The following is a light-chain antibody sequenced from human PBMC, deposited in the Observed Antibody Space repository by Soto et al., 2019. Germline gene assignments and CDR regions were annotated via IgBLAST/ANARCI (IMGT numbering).Light chain of an antibody. Sequence: QMTQSPSTLSASEGDRVTITCWASQSVGSWVAWHQQKPGRAPKVLVYKASNLQDGVPSRFSGSGSGTEFTLTISSLQPDDVATYFCHQYSRYPWTFGQGTKVEIK. V-gene: IGKV1-5*03. CDR3: HQYSRYPWT. CDR1: QSVGSW. CDR2: KAS. J-gene: IGKJ1*01.